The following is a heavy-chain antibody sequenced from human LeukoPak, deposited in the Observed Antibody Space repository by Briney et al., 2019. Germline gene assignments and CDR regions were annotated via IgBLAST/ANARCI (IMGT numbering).Heavy chain of an antibody. CDR1: GGSVSSGSYY. Sequence: SETLSLTCTVSGGSVSSGSYYWSWIRQPPGKGLEWIGYIYYSGSTNYNPSLKSRVTISVDTSKNQFSLKLNSVTAADTAVYYCARTDYDSSGYYYVLDYWGQGTLVTVSS. D-gene: IGHD3-22*01. J-gene: IGHJ4*02. CDR3: ARTDYDSSGYYYVLDY. V-gene: IGHV4-61*01. CDR2: IYYSGST.